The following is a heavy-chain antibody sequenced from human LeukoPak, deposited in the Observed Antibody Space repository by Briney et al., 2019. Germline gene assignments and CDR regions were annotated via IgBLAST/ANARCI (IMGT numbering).Heavy chain of an antibody. CDR3: ARDPGYCSGGSCYDWFDP. CDR1: GYTFTSYG. V-gene: IGHV1-18*01. J-gene: IGHJ5*02. CDR2: ISAYNGNT. D-gene: IGHD2-15*01. Sequence: ASVKVSCKASGYTFTSYGISWVRQAPGQGLEWMGWISAYNGNTNYAQKLQGRVTMTTDTSTSTAYMELSRLRSDDTAVYYCARDPGYCSGGSCYDWFDPWGQGTLVTVSS.